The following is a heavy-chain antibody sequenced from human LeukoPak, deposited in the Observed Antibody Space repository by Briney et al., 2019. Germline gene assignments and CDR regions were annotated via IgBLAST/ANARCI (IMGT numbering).Heavy chain of an antibody. V-gene: IGHV4-34*01. CDR1: GGSFSGYY. D-gene: IGHD3-10*01. CDR3: AGIHYYGSGRPIDY. J-gene: IGHJ4*02. Sequence: SESLSLTCAVYGGSFSGYYWSWIRQPPGKGLEWIGEINHSGGTNYNPSLKNRVPTPVETSKNHLFLKLSSVTAADPAAFYCAGIHYYGSGRPIDYWGQGTLVTVSS. CDR2: INHSGGT.